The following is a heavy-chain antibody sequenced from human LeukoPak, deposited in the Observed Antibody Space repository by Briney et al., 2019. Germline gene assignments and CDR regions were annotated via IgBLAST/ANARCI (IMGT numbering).Heavy chain of an antibody. Sequence: PGGSLRLSCAASGFTFSSYSMNWARQAPGKGLEWVSSISSSSSYIYYADSVKGRFTISRDNAKNSLYLQMNSLRAEDTAVYYCARALPGYSSGWYDYWGQGTLVTVSS. V-gene: IGHV3-21*01. CDR1: GFTFSSYS. D-gene: IGHD6-19*01. CDR2: ISSSSSYI. J-gene: IGHJ4*02. CDR3: ARALPGYSSGWYDY.